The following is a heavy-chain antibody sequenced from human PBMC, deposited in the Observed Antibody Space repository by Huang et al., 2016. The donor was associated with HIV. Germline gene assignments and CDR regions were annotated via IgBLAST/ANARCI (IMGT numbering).Heavy chain of an antibody. J-gene: IGHJ5*02. Sequence: VQLQESGPGPVKPSQTLSLTCTVSGDSSSRGGYLWSWIRQSPGKGLAWIGSIYSTGTTSYNPSRRSRVTMSVDTSKNQFSLRLTSVTAEDTAVYYCARDRITQCNGGRCYSDWSDPWGQGTLVIVSS. CDR3: ARDRITQCNGGRCYSDWSDP. CDR2: IYSTGTT. V-gene: IGHV4-30-4*08. CDR1: GDSSSRGGYL. D-gene: IGHD2-15*01.